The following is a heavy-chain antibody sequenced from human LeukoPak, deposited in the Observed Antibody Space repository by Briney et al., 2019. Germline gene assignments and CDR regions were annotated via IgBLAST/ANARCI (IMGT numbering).Heavy chain of an antibody. Sequence: PGGSLRLSCAASGLILSSYGIHWVRQAPGKGLEWVAVIWYDGTNIYYGDSVKGRFSISRDNSKNTVYLQMDSLRAEDTAVYYCARGAGGAFGNYVNYFDYWGQGTLVTVSS. CDR1: GLILSSYG. D-gene: IGHD4-11*01. J-gene: IGHJ4*02. CDR2: IWYDGTNI. CDR3: ARGAGGAFGNYVNYFDY. V-gene: IGHV3-33*01.